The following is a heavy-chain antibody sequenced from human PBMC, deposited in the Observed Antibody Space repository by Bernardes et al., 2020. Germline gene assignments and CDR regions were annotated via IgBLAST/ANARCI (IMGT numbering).Heavy chain of an antibody. V-gene: IGHV3-23*02. J-gene: IGHJ4*02. Sequence: VGSLRLSCAASGFTFRNSGMSWVRQAPGPGLEWVSAIGGGSTYYRESVRGRCTISRDNRKNTLHLEINNLRAEDTAVYYCVKDVAGDDLFRGPEVGDYWGPGTLVTVSS. CDR3: VKDVAGDDLFRGPEVGDY. CDR2: IGGGST. D-gene: IGHD3-10*01. CDR1: GFTFRNSG.